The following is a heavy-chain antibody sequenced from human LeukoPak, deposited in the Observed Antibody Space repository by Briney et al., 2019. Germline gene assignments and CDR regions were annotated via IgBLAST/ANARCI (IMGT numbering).Heavy chain of an antibody. CDR2: INHSGST. J-gene: IGHJ6*04. CDR1: GRSFSGYY. D-gene: IGHD3-10*01. CDR3: ARGGAYYYGSGSYPRSSYYYYGMDV. V-gene: IGHV4-34*01. Sequence: KPSETLSLTCAVYGRSFSGYYWSWIRQPPGKGLEWLGEINHSGSTNYNPSLKSRVTISVDTSKNQFSLKLSSVTAADTAVYYCARGGAYYYGSGSYPRSSYYYYGMDVWGKGTTVTVSS.